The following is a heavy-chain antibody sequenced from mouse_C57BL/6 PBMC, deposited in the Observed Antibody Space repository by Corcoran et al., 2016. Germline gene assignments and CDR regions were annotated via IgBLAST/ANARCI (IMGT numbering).Heavy chain of an antibody. CDR1: GYTFTDYY. V-gene: IGHV1-19*01. CDR2: INPYNGGT. J-gene: IGHJ1*03. D-gene: IGHD1-1*01. CDR3: ARDGSSYVHGYFDV. Sequence: EVQLQQSGPVLVKPGASVKMSCKASGYTFTDYYMNWVKQSHGKSLEWIGVINPYNGGTSYNQKFKGKATLTVDKSSSTAYMELNSLTSEDSAVYYCARDGSSYVHGYFDVWGTGTTVTVSS.